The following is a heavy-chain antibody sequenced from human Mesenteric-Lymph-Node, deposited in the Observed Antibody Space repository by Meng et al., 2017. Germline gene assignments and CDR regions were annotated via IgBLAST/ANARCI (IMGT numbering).Heavy chain of an antibody. CDR1: GFTFSDHY. D-gene: IGHD3-10*01. CDR3: ARNHFYYGSVGRAFDI. J-gene: IGHJ3*02. Sequence: GESLKISCAASGFTFSDHYMSWIRQAPGKGLEWISYISSSDGTTINYADSVRGRFTISRDNTKNSLYLQMNSLRAEDTAVYYCARNHFYYGSVGRAFDIWGQGTMVTVSS. CDR2: ISSSDGTTI. V-gene: IGHV3-11*01.